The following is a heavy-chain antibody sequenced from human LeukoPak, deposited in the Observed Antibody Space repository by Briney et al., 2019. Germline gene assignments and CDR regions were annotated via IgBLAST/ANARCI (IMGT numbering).Heavy chain of an antibody. D-gene: IGHD3-10*01. J-gene: IGHJ4*02. CDR2: ISSSGSTI. CDR3: ASGEGLPTSYFDY. CDR1: GFTFSSYE. Sequence: GGSMRLSCAASGFTFSSYEMNWVRQAPGKGLEWVSYISSSGSTIYYADSVKGRFTISRDNAKNSLYLQMNSLRAEDTAVYYCASGEGLPTSYFDYWGQGTLVTVSS. V-gene: IGHV3-48*03.